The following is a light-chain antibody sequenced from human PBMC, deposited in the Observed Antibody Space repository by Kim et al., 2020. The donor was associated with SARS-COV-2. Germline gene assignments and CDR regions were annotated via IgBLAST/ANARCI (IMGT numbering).Light chain of an antibody. CDR2: DDN. CDR3: SSYTSSSTVV. V-gene: IGLV2-14*04. Sequence: GKSFTIPCTQASSNVGYYNYVSWYQQHPRKAPKLMIYDDNKWPSGLSNRFSGSRSGNTASLTISGLQAEDEAAYYCSSYTSSSTVVFGVGTQLTVL. CDR1: SSNVGYYNY. J-gene: IGLJ2*01.